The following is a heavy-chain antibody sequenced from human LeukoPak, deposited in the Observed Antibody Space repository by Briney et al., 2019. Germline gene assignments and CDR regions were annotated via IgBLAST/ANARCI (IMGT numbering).Heavy chain of an antibody. CDR2: ISYDGSNK. Sequence: PGRSLRLSCAASGFTFSSYAMHWVRQAPGKGLEWVAVISYDGSNKYYADSVKGRFTISRDNSKNTLYLQMNSLRAEDTAVCYCARGSTVTTEDYYYGMDVWGQGTTVTVSS. D-gene: IGHD4-17*01. CDR3: ARGSTVTTEDYYYGMDV. J-gene: IGHJ6*02. V-gene: IGHV3-30-3*01. CDR1: GFTFSSYA.